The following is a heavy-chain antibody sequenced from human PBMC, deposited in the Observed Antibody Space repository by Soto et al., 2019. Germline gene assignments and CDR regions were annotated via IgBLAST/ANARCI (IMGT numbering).Heavy chain of an antibody. D-gene: IGHD2-15*01. J-gene: IGHJ4*02. CDR1: GGSISSGGYS. CDR3: ARGQVVAAQH. Sequence: QLQLQVCGAGLVKPSQTLSLTCAVSGGSISSGGYSWSWIRQPPGKGLEWIGYIYHSGSTYYNPSLKSRVTISVDRSKNQFSLKLSSVTAADTAVYYCARGQVVAAQHWGQGTLVTVSS. V-gene: IGHV4-30-2*01. CDR2: IYHSGST.